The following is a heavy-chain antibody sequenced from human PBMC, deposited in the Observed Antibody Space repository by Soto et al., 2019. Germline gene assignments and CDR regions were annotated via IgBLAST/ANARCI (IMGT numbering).Heavy chain of an antibody. Sequence: QVQLQESGPGLVKPSETLSLTCTVSGCSITNYYCSWFRQPPGKGLEWIGYIQYNGYSAYNLSLRGRVTMSMDTSKTQFSLLLASVTATGTAVYYCARHGFGSLHGLVDVWGQGTTVIVSS. CDR3: ARHGFGSLHGLVDV. CDR2: IQYNGYS. CDR1: GCSITNYY. J-gene: IGHJ6*02. V-gene: IGHV4-59*08. D-gene: IGHD3-10*01.